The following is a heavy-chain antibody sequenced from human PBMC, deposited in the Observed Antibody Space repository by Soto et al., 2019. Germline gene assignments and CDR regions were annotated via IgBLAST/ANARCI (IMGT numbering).Heavy chain of an antibody. D-gene: IGHD6-19*01. J-gene: IGHJ4*02. Sequence: PGESLKISCKGSGYSFTSYWISWVRQMPGKGLEWMGRIDPSDSYTNYSPSFQGHVTISADKSISTAYLQWSSLKASDTAMYYCLSSGFGPTSTAQFDYWGQGTLVTV. CDR3: LSSGFGPTSTAQFDY. CDR1: GYSFTSYW. V-gene: IGHV5-10-1*01. CDR2: IDPSDSYT.